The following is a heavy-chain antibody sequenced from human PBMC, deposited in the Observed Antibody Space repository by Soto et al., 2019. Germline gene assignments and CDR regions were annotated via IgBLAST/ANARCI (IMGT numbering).Heavy chain of an antibody. CDR2: IYSGGST. CDR1: GFTVSSNY. J-gene: IGHJ6*03. D-gene: IGHD7-27*01. CDR3: ASLPGDRRPEFYYYYYYMDV. Sequence: GGSLRLSCAASGFTVSSNYMSWVRQAPGKGLEWVSVIYSGGSTYYADSVKGRFTISRDNSKNTLYLQMNSLRAEDTAVYYCASLPGDRRPEFYYYYYYMDVWGKGTTVTVSS. V-gene: IGHV3-66*01.